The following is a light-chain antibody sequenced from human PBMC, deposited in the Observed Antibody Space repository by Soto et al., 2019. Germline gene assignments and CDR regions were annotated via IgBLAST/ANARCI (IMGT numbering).Light chain of an antibody. CDR3: QQYNSYRT. Sequence: DIQMTQFPSTLSASVGDRVTITCRASQDIDVSLAWFQQRPGEAPKLLIFAASGLESGVPSTFSGSGSGTEFTLTISSVQPEDFATYYCQQYNSYRTFGQGTKVDIK. CDR2: AAS. CDR1: QDIDVS. V-gene: IGKV1-5*01. J-gene: IGKJ1*01.